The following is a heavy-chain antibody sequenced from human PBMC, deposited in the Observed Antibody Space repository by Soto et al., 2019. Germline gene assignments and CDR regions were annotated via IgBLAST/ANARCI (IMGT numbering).Heavy chain of an antibody. D-gene: IGHD2-2*01. CDR3: ARDRRYCSSTSCYGAYYYYGMDV. CDR1: GFTFSSYA. V-gene: IGHV3-30-3*01. J-gene: IGHJ6*02. Sequence: GGSLRLSCAASGFTFSSYAMHWVRQAPGKGLEWVAVISYDGSNKYYADSVKGRFTVSRDNSKNTLYLQMNSLRAEDTAVYYCARDRRYCSSTSCYGAYYYYGMDVWGQGTTVTVSS. CDR2: ISYDGSNK.